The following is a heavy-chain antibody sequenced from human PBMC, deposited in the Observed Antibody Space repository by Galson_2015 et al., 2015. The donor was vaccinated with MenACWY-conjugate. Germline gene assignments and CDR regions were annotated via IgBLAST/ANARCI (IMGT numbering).Heavy chain of an antibody. CDR2: IIGDTRAI. CDR1: GFTFSHYG. V-gene: IGHV3-48*04. Sequence: SLRLSCAASGFTFSHYGMNWVRQAPGKGLEWLSYIIGDTRAIYYADSVKGRFTISRDNAKNSLYLQMNSLRAEDTAVYYCARDFDWALDYRGQGALGTVSS. CDR3: ARDFDWALDY. J-gene: IGHJ4*02. D-gene: IGHD3-9*01.